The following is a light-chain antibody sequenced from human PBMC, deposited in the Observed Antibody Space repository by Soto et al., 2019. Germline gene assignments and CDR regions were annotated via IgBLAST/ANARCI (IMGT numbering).Light chain of an antibody. Sequence: IQLTQSPSSLSASVGDRVTITCRASQGISSYLAWYQQKPGKAPKLLIYAASTLQSGVPSRFSGSGSGTEFTLTINSLQSDDFATYYCQQYDSYSWTFGQGTKVDIK. CDR3: QQYDSYSWT. J-gene: IGKJ1*01. V-gene: IGKV1-9*01. CDR1: QGISSY. CDR2: AAS.